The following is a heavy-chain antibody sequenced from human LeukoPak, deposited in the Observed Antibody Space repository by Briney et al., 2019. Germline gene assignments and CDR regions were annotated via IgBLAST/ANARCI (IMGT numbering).Heavy chain of an antibody. CDR1: GYTFTSHG. CDR2: ISAYNGNT. J-gene: IGHJ6*03. D-gene: IGHD6-13*01. CDR3: ARAGYSSSWSPTPYYYYYMDV. V-gene: IGHV1-18*01. Sequence: ASVKVSCKASGYTFTSHGISWVRQAPGQGLEWMGWISAYNGNTNYAQKLQGRVTMTTDTSTSTAYMELRSLRSDDTAVYYCARAGYSSSWSPTPYYYYYMDVWGKGTTVTVSS.